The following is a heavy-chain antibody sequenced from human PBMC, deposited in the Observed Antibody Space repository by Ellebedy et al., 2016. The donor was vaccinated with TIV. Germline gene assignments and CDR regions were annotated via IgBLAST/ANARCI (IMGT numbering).Heavy chain of an antibody. V-gene: IGHV4-39*07. CDR1: GVSISTTNYF. D-gene: IGHD3-3*01. Sequence: SETLSLXCIVSGVSISTTNYFWGWIRQPPGKGLEWIGTIYYSGSTYYNPSLKSRVTISVDTSKNQFSLKLSSVTAADTAVYYCARFWSGYCEWGQGTLVTVSS. CDR3: ARFWSGYCE. CDR2: IYYSGST. J-gene: IGHJ4*02.